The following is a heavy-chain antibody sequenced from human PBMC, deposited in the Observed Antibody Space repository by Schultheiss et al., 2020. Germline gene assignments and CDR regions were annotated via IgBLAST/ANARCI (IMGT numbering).Heavy chain of an antibody. CDR2: INSDGSST. Sequence: GGSLRLSCAASGFTFSSYWMHWVRQAPGKGLVWVSRINSDGSSTTYADSVKGRFTISRDNAKNTLYLQMNSLRDEDTAVYYCAKERNYDFWSGYPNTPYLDYWGQGTLVTVSS. CDR1: GFTFSSYW. J-gene: IGHJ4*02. CDR3: AKERNYDFWSGYPNTPYLDY. D-gene: IGHD3-3*01. V-gene: IGHV3-74*01.